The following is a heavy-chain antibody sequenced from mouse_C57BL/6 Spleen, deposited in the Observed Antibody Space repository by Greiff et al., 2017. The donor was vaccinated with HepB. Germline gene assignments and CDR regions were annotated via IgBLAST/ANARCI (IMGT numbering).Heavy chain of an antibody. D-gene: IGHD1-1*01. CDR3: AIQSGSSLPFDY. J-gene: IGHJ2*01. CDR2: IHPSDSDT. CDR1: GYTFTSYC. V-gene: IGHV1-74*01. Sequence: QAQLQQPGAELVKPGASVKLSCKASGYTFTSYCMHWVKQRPGQGLEWIGRIHPSDSDTKYNQKFKGKATLTVDKSSSTAYMQLSSLTSEDSAVYYGAIQSGSSLPFDYWGQGTTLTVSS.